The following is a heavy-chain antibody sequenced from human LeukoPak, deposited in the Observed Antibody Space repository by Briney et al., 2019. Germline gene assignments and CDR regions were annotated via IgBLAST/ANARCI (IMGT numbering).Heavy chain of an antibody. CDR2: ISSSSSYI. Sequence: GGSLRLSCAASGFTFSSYSMNWVRQAPGKGLEWVSSISSSSSYIYYADSVKGRFTISRDNAKNSLYLQMNSLRAEDTAVYYCARVSYYYDSSGYYSPDFDYWGQGTLVTVSS. D-gene: IGHD3-22*01. J-gene: IGHJ4*02. V-gene: IGHV3-21*01. CDR1: GFTFSSYS. CDR3: ARVSYYYDSSGYYSPDFDY.